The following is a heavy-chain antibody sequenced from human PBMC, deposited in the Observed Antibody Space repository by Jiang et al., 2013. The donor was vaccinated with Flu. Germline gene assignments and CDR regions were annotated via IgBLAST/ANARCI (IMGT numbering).Heavy chain of an antibody. Sequence: LLKPSETLSLTCTVSGGSISSYYWSWIRQPPGKGLEWIGYIVLQWEHQLQPSLKSRVTISVDTSKNQFSLKLSSVTAADTAVYYCARVAAAGTLFDYWGQGTLVTVSS. CDR2: IVLQWEH. D-gene: IGHD6-13*01. CDR3: ARVAAAGTLFDY. V-gene: IGHV4-59*01. J-gene: IGHJ4*02. CDR1: GGSISSYY.